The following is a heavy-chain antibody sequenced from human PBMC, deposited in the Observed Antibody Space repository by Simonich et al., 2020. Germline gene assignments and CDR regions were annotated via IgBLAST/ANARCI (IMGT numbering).Heavy chain of an antibody. D-gene: IGHD1-26*01. J-gene: IGHJ4*02. CDR2: NNPNSGNT. Sequence: QVQLVQSGAEVKKPGASVKVSCKASGYTFTSYAINWVRQATGQGLEWMGWNNPNSGNTGYAQKFQGRVTITRNTSISTAYMELSSLRSEDTAVYYCARTYSGSYYYFDYWGQGTLVTVSS. CDR1: GYTFTSYA. V-gene: IGHV1-8*03. CDR3: ARTYSGSYYYFDY.